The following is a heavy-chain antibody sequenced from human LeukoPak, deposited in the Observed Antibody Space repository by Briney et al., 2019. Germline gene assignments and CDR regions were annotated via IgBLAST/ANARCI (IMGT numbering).Heavy chain of an antibody. V-gene: IGHV3-23*01. CDR1: GFTFSNYA. D-gene: IGHD2-8*01. Sequence: GGSLRLSCVASGFTFSNYAMNWVRQAPGKGLEWVSSLSGSNGASSSHTADSVKGRFTISRDNSKNTLFLDMIGLRVEDTAVYYCAKGSSFYCTNGVCYRHFDYWGQGTLVTVSS. CDR3: AKGSSFYCTNGVCYRHFDY. CDR2: LSGSNGASSS. J-gene: IGHJ4*02.